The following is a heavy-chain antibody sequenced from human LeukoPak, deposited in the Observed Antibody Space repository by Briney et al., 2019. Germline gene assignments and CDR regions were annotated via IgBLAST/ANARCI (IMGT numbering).Heavy chain of an antibody. CDR3: ARDLRRGYCSSTGCYRVNDAFDI. Sequence: ASVKVSCKASGYTFTSYGISWVRQAPGQGLEWMGWISAYNGNTNYAQKLQGRVTMTTDTSTSTAYMELRSLRSDDTAVYYCARDLRRGYCSSTGCYRVNDAFDIWGQGTMVTVSS. CDR1: GYTFTSYG. CDR2: ISAYNGNT. D-gene: IGHD2-2*02. J-gene: IGHJ3*02. V-gene: IGHV1-18*04.